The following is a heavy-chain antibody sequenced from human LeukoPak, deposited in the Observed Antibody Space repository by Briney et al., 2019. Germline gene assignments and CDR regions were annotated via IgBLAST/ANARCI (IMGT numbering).Heavy chain of an antibody. CDR1: GGTFSSYA. CDR3: ASGAHDYGDFYFDY. CDR2: IIPIFGTA. Sequence: ASVKVSCKASGGTFSSYAISWVRQAPGQGLEWVGGIIPIFGTANYAQKFQGRVTITADESTSTAYMELGSLRSEDTAVYYCASGAHDYGDFYFDYWGQGALVTVSS. V-gene: IGHV1-69*13. D-gene: IGHD4-17*01. J-gene: IGHJ4*02.